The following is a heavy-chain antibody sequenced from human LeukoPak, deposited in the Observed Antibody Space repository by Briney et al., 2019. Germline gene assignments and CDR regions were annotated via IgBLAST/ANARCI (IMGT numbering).Heavy chain of an antibody. D-gene: IGHD3-3*01. CDR3: ARGGDYDFWSGYRKYCDY. CDR2: ISSSGSTI. J-gene: IGHJ4*02. Sequence: GGSLRLSCAASGFTFSSYEMNWVRQAPGKGLEWVSYISSSGSTIYYADSVKGRFTISRDNAKNSLYLQMNSLRAEDTAVYYCARGGDYDFWSGYRKYCDYWGQGTLVTVSS. CDR1: GFTFSSYE. V-gene: IGHV3-48*03.